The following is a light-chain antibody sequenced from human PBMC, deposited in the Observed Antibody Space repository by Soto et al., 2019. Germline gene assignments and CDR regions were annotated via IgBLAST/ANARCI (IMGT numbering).Light chain of an antibody. CDR3: QQYGNTPPGT. J-gene: IGKJ5*01. V-gene: IGKV3-20*01. CDR2: GAS. CDR1: QSVGNSH. Sequence: ETTLTQSPVTLYFSPEAGPTLCCRASQSVGNSHVAWYQQRRGLPPRLLIYGASNRATGIPDRFSGSGSGADFTLTISRLEPEDFAVYFCQQYGNTPPGTFGQVTRAEI.